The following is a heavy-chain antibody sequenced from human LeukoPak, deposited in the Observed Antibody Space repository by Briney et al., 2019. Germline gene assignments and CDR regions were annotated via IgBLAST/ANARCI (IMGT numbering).Heavy chain of an antibody. D-gene: IGHD5-24*01. CDR3: ARDLRWLQCFDY. Sequence: GGSLRLSCAASGFSFSDYAVHWVRQAPGKGLEWVAIISYDGSNKLYADSVKGRFTISRDNSKKTLHLQMNSLRAEDTAMYYCARDLRWLQCFDYWGQGTLVTVSS. CDR1: GFSFSDYA. V-gene: IGHV3-30-3*01. J-gene: IGHJ4*02. CDR2: ISYDGSNK.